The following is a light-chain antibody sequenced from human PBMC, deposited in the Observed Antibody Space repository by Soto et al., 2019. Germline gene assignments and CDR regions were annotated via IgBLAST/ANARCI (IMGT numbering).Light chain of an antibody. CDR1: QSVSSSY. CDR2: GAS. Sequence: EIVLTQSPGTLSLSPXEXATXXCRASQSVSSSYLAWYQQKPGQAPRLLIYGASSRATGIPDRFSGSGSGTDFTLTISRLEPEDFAVYYCQQYGSSPGTFGQGTKLEIK. J-gene: IGKJ2*01. CDR3: QQYGSSPGT. V-gene: IGKV3-20*01.